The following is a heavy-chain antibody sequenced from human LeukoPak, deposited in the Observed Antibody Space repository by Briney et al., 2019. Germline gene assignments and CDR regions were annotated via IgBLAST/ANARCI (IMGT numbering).Heavy chain of an antibody. CDR1: GFTFSSYA. Sequence: GGSLRLSCAASGFTFSSYAMHWVRQAPGKGLVWVSRINDDGRTTNYADSVKGRFTISRDNAKNTVYLQMSSLRAEDTAVYYCTRGREGNYGLFDSWGQGTLVTLSS. J-gene: IGHJ4*02. V-gene: IGHV3-74*01. CDR3: TRGREGNYGLFDS. D-gene: IGHD3-10*01. CDR2: INDDGRTT.